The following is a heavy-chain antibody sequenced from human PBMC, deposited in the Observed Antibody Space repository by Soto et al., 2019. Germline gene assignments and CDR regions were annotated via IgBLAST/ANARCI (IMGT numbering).Heavy chain of an antibody. J-gene: IGHJ5*02. CDR3: AKDSMVRGFNWFDP. Sequence: QVQLVESGGGVVQPGRSLRLSCAASGFTFSSYGMHWVRQAPGKGLLWVAVISYDGSNKYYADSVKGRFTISRDNSKNTLYLQMNSLRAEDTAVYYCAKDSMVRGFNWFDPWGQGTLVTVSA. CDR1: GFTFSSYG. V-gene: IGHV3-30*18. CDR2: ISYDGSNK. D-gene: IGHD3-10*01.